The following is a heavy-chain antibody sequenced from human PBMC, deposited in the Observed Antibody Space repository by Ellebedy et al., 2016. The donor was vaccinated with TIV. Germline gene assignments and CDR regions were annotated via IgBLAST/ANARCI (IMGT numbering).Heavy chain of an antibody. CDR1: GFSFSSYS. V-gene: IGHV3-21*01. CDR3: ARDRGGYSYRFDGFDI. D-gene: IGHD5-18*01. Sequence: GGSLRLXXAASGFSFSSYSMSWVRQAPGKGLEWVSSISSGSSYIYYADSVKGRFTISRDNAKNSLYLQMNSLRADDTAVYYCARDRGGYSYRFDGFDIWGQGTVVTVSS. CDR2: ISSGSSYI. J-gene: IGHJ3*02.